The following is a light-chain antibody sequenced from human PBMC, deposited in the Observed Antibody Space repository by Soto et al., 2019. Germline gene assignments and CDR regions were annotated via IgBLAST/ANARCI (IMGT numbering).Light chain of an antibody. CDR2: DAS. CDR1: QSVSSY. V-gene: IGKV3-11*01. J-gene: IGKJ5*01. Sequence: ESVLTQSPATLSLSPGERATLSCMASQSVSSYLAWYQQKPGQAPRLLXYDASNRATGIPARFSGSGSGTDFTLTISSLEPEDFAVYYCQQRSNWPPITFGQGTRLEI. CDR3: QQRSNWPPIT.